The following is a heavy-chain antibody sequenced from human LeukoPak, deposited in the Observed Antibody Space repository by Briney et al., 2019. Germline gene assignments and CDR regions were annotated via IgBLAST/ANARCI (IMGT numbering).Heavy chain of an antibody. Sequence: ASVKVSCKASGYTFTGYYMHWVRHAPGQGLELMGWINPNGGGANYAQNFQDRITMTRDASVSTAYMDLSGLRSDDTAVYYCARGFVYCGRDCYQSERAFDIWGQGTMVTVSS. CDR3: ARGFVYCGRDCYQSERAFDI. J-gene: IGHJ3*02. CDR2: INPNGGGA. V-gene: IGHV1-2*02. D-gene: IGHD2-21*01. CDR1: GYTFTGYY.